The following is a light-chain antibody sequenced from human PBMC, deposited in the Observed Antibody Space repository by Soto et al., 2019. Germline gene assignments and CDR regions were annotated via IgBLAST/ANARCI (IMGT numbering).Light chain of an antibody. V-gene: IGKV3-11*01. CDR1: QSVSSY. CDR2: DAS. CDR3: QQYGSSST. J-gene: IGKJ5*01. Sequence: EIVLTQSPATLSLSPGEIANLCFRASQSVSSYLAWYQQKPGQAPRLLIYDASNRATGIPARFSGSGSGTDFTLTISSLEPEDFAVYYCQQYGSSSTFGQGTRLEIK.